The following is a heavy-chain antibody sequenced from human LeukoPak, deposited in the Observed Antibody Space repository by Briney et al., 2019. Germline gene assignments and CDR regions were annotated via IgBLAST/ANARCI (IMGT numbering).Heavy chain of an antibody. J-gene: IGHJ5*02. Sequence: SETLSLTCAVYGGSFSGYYWSWIRQPPGKGLEWIGEINHSGSTNYNPSLKSRVTISVDTSKNQFSLKLSSVTAADTAVYYCARRGNIVVVPAATNWFDPWGQGTLVTVSS. CDR2: INHSGST. CDR3: ARRGNIVVVPAATNWFDP. V-gene: IGHV4-34*01. CDR1: GGSFSGYY. D-gene: IGHD2-2*01.